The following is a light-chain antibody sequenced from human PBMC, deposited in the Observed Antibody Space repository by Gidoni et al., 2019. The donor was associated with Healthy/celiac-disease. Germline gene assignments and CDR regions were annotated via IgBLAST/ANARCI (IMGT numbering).Light chain of an antibody. CDR3: QQSYNTPRT. J-gene: IGKJ2*01. V-gene: IGKV1-39*01. Sequence: DIQLTQSPSSLSASVRDRVTITCRASQSISSYLNWYQQKPGKAPKLLIYAASSLQSGVPSRFSGSGSGTDFTLTISSLQPEDFATYYCQQSYNTPRTFGQGTKLEIK. CDR2: AAS. CDR1: QSISSY.